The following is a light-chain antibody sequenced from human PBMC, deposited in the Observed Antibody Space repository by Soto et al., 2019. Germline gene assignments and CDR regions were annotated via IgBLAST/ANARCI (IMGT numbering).Light chain of an antibody. CDR3: TSYTCSSTRYV. J-gene: IGLJ1*01. V-gene: IGLV2-14*01. Sequence: QSALTQPASVSGSPGQSITISCTGTSSDVGDYNYVSWYQQEPGKAPKLMIYDVSNRPSGVSNRFSGSKSGNTASLTISGLRAEDYADYYCTSYTCSSTRYVFGTGTKVTVL. CDR1: SSDVGDYNY. CDR2: DVS.